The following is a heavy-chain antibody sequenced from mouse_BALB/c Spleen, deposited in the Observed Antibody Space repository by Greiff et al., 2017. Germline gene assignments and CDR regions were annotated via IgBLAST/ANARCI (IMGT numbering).Heavy chain of an antibody. D-gene: IGHD2-1*01. CDR3: ANGNFDY. Sequence: VQVVESGAELARPGASVKLSCKASGYTFTSYWMQWVKQRPGQGLEWIGAIYPGDGDTRYTQKFKGKATLTADKSSSTAYMQLSSLASEDSAVYYCANGNFDYWGQGTTLTVSS. V-gene: IGHV1-87*01. CDR1: GYTFTSYW. J-gene: IGHJ2*01. CDR2: IYPGDGDT.